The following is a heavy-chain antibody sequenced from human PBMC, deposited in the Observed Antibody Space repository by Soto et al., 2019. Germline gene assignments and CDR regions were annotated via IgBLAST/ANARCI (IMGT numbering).Heavy chain of an antibody. V-gene: IGHV3-21*01. CDR2: ISSSSSYI. Sequence: GGSLRLSCAASGFTFSSYSMNWVRQAPGKGLEWVSSISSSSSYIYYADSVKGRFTISRDNAKNSLYLQMNSLRAEDTAVYYCARDSNRPYGSGSYYNPIDYWGQGTLVTVSS. CDR1: GFTFSSYS. CDR3: ARDSNRPYGSGSYYNPIDY. D-gene: IGHD3-10*01. J-gene: IGHJ4*02.